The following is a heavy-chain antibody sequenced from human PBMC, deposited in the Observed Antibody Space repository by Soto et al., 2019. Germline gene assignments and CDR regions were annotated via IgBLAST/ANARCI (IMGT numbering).Heavy chain of an antibody. D-gene: IGHD2-15*01. V-gene: IGHV4-59*01. Sequence: SETLSLTCTVSGGSISSYYWSWIRQPPGKGLEWIGYIYYSGGTNYNPSLKSRVTISVDTSKNQFSLKLSSVTAADTAVYYCARGRAGHCSGGSCYPNNWFDPWGQGTLVTVSS. CDR2: IYYSGGT. J-gene: IGHJ5*02. CDR1: GGSISSYY. CDR3: ARGRAGHCSGGSCYPNNWFDP.